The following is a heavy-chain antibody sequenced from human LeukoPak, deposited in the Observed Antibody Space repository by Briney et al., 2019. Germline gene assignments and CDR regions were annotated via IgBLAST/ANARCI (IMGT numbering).Heavy chain of an antibody. V-gene: IGHV3-23*01. D-gene: IGHD6-13*01. CDR1: GFTFSTYA. CDR2: IGNGGANT. Sequence: GGSLRLSCAASGFTFSTYAVSWVRQAPGKGLEWVSAIGNGGANTLYADSVKGRFTISRDNSKNTLYLQMDSLRAEDTAVYYCAKRAAGGLRYFDYWGQGTLVTVSS. CDR3: AKRAAGGLRYFDY. J-gene: IGHJ4*02.